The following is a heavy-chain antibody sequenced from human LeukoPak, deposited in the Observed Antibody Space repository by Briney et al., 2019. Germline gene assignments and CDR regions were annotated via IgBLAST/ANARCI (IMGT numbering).Heavy chain of an antibody. Sequence: LSLTCAVYGGSFSGYYWSWIRQAPGKGLEWVSYISSSGSTIYYADSVKGRFTISRDNAKNSLYLQMNSLRAEDTAVYYCARDNEARSSESYFYWGQGTLVTVSS. V-gene: IGHV3-11*01. D-gene: IGHD1-26*01. CDR3: ARDNEARSSESYFY. CDR1: GGSFSGYY. J-gene: IGHJ4*02. CDR2: ISSSGSTI.